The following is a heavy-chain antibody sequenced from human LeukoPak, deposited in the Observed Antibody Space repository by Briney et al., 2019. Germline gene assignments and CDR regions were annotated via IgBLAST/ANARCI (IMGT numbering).Heavy chain of an antibody. D-gene: IGHD4-17*01. V-gene: IGHV3-23*01. Sequence: GFLRTSRATFGFHLKNQSMGLVRQAPRKGLEWVSAITGSGGSTYYADSVKGRFTISRDNSKKTLYLQLNSPRAEDTAVYYCARETGLRTFDNWGQGTLVTVSS. CDR1: GFHLKNQS. J-gene: IGHJ4*02. CDR2: ITGSGGST. CDR3: ARETGLRTFDN.